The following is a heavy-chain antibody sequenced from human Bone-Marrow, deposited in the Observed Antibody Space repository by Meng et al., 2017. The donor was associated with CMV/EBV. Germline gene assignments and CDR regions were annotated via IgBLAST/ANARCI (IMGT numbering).Heavy chain of an antibody. D-gene: IGHD3/OR15-3a*01. Sequence: GESLKISCAASGFTFSSYAMSWIRQAPGRGLEWISYISDDDITTYYADSVRGRFTISRDNTKNSLYLQMNSLRPEDTALYYCARDRDFWTPYYRYCGADVWGQGTAVTVSS. CDR2: ISDDDITT. CDR3: ARDRDFWTPYYRYCGADV. V-gene: IGHV3-11*04. CDR1: GFTFSSYA. J-gene: IGHJ6*02.